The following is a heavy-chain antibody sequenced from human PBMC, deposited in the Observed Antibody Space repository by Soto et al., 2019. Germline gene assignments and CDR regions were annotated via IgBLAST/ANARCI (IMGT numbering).Heavy chain of an antibody. J-gene: IGHJ1*01. Sequence: GSMRVACGAAGFTICTYAMTWVSKAPGKGLEWVSIISGSGGTTYYADSVKGRFTISRDNSRNTLYLQMNSLRADDTAVYYCAKEDNYYDSSGYYLEYFHHWGQGTLVTVSS. CDR1: GFTICTYA. CDR3: AKEDNYYDSSGYYLEYFHH. D-gene: IGHD3-22*01. CDR2: ISGSGGTT. V-gene: IGHV3-23*01.